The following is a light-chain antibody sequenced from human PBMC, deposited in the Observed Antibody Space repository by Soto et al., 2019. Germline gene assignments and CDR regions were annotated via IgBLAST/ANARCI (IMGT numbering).Light chain of an antibody. J-gene: IGKJ5*01. Sequence: DIQMTQSPSSLSASVGDRVTITCRASQSITTYLNCYQHKVGKAPALLIYASANLQTGFSSRFSGDGSETDFTLTITNVQPEDSAPYYCQPGYTVPQMTFGPGTRLEI. V-gene: IGKV1-39*01. CDR3: QPGYTVPQMT. CDR1: QSITTY. CDR2: ASA.